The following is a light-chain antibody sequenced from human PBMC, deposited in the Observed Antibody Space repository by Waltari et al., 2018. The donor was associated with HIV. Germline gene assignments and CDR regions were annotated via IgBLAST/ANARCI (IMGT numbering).Light chain of an antibody. Sequence: QSVLTQPPSLSGAPGQTVTIPCTGTTSNTGAGYHVTRYQQLPGTAPKLLIYGNTIRPSGVPDRFSGSKSGTSASLAITGLQADDEADYYCQSYDSSLSAWVFGGGTKLTVL. CDR1: TSNTGAGYH. CDR3: QSYDSSLSAWV. V-gene: IGLV1-40*01. J-gene: IGLJ3*02. CDR2: GNT.